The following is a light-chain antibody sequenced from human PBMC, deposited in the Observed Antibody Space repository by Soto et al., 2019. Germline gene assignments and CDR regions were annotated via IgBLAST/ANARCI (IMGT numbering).Light chain of an antibody. Sequence: DIQMTQSPSSLSASAGDRVIITCQASQDIRNHLNWYQQKPGKAPKLLIYDVSNLATGVPPKFSGGGSGTDFTLTISSLQPEDIATYYCQHYDDLVTFGGGTKVEI. CDR3: QHYDDLVT. CDR2: DVS. J-gene: IGKJ4*01. V-gene: IGKV1-33*01. CDR1: QDIRNH.